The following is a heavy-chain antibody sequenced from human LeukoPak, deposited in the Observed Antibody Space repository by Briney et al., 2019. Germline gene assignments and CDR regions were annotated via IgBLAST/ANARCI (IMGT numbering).Heavy chain of an antibody. CDR1: GYTFTSYY. CDR3: ARRSRAVAGTSEMGTFDY. J-gene: IGHJ4*02. CDR2: INPSGGST. D-gene: IGHD6-19*01. Sequence: ASVKVSCKASGYTFTSYYMHWVRQAPGQGLEWMGIINPSGGSTSYAQKFQGGVTMTRDTSTSTVYMELSSLRSEDTAVYYCARRSRAVAGTSEMGTFDYWGQGTLVTVSS. V-gene: IGHV1-46*01.